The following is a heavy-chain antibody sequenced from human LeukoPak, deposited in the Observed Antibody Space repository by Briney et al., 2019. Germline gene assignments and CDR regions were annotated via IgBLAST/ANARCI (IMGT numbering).Heavy chain of an antibody. CDR3: AKDNTYSSGWGAFDI. CDR1: GFTFDDYA. V-gene: IGHV3-9*01. D-gene: IGHD6-25*01. J-gene: IGHJ3*02. Sequence: GRSLRLSCAASGFTFDDYAMHWVRQAPGKGLEWVSGISWNSGSIGYADSVKGRFTISRDNAKNSLYLQMNSLRAEDTALYYCAKDNTYSSGWGAFDIWGQGTMVTVSS. CDR2: ISWNSGSI.